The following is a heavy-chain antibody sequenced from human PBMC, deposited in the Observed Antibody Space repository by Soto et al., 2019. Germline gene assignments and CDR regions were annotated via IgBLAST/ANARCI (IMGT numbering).Heavy chain of an antibody. CDR1: EGAFRGYD. Sequence: SETLSHTYAVHEGAFRGYDWSWIRQPPGKGLEWLGEINDSGSTNYNPSLKSRITISLDTSKKEISLRPSSVTAADTAVYYCARERGRYCSGESCYPFGPWGQGALVT. J-gene: IGHJ5*02. CDR2: INDSGST. V-gene: IGHV4-34*01. CDR3: ARERGRYCSGESCYPFGP. D-gene: IGHD2-15*01.